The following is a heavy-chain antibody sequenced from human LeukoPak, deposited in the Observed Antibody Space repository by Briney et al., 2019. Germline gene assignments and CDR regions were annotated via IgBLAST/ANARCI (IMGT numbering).Heavy chain of an antibody. D-gene: IGHD2-2*02. CDR1: GGSISSGSYY. V-gene: IGHV4-61*02. Sequence: SETLSLTCTVSGGSISSGSYYWSWIRQPAGKGLEWIGRIYTSGSTNYNPSLKSRVTISVDTSKNQFSLKLSFVTAADTAVYYCARESCSSTSCYTGNAFDIWGQGTMVTVSS. CDR3: ARESCSSTSCYTGNAFDI. J-gene: IGHJ3*02. CDR2: IYTSGST.